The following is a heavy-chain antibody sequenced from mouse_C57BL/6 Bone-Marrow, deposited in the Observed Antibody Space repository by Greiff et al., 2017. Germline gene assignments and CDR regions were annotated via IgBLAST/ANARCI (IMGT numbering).Heavy chain of an antibody. V-gene: IGHV1-72*01. CDR3: ARTWVTVVAPFDY. CDR2: IDPNSGGT. CDR1: GYTFTSYW. D-gene: IGHD1-1*01. J-gene: IGHJ2*01. Sequence: VQLQQPGAELVKPGASVQLSCKASGYTFTSYWMHWVKQRPGRGLEWIGRIDPNSGGTKYKEKFKSKATLTVEKPSSTADMQLSSLTSEDSAVYYCARTWVTVVAPFDYWGQGTTLTVSS.